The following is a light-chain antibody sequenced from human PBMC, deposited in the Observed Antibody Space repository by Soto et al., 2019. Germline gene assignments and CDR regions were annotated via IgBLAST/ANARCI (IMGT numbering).Light chain of an antibody. Sequence: DIVMTQSTDSLAVSLGERGTINCKSSQSVLYSSNNKNYLAWYQQKPGQPPKLLIYWASTRESGVPDRFSGSGSGTDFTLTISSLQAEDVAVYYCQQYSSTPFTFGPGTKVDIK. CDR2: WAS. CDR1: QSVLYSSNNKNY. J-gene: IGKJ3*01. V-gene: IGKV4-1*01. CDR3: QQYSSTPFT.